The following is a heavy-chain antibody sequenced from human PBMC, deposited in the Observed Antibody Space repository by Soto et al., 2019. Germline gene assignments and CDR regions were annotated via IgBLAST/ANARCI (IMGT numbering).Heavy chain of an antibody. D-gene: IGHD2-15*01. CDR1: GFTFDDYA. CDR3: AKGSGGSFHQPFDP. J-gene: IGHJ5*02. Sequence: EVQLVESGGGLVQPGRSLRLSCAASGFTFDDYAMHWVRQAPGKGLEWVSGISWNSGSIGYADSVKGRFTISRDNAKNSLYLQMNSLRAEDTALYYCAKGSGGSFHQPFDPWGQGTLVTVSS. V-gene: IGHV3-9*01. CDR2: ISWNSGSI.